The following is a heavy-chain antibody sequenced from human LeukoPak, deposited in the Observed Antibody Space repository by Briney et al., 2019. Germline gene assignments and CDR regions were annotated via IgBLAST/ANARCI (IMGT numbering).Heavy chain of an antibody. CDR1: GFTFSGYT. CDR2: ITGSGTAT. D-gene: IGHD1-26*01. V-gene: IGHV3-23*01. J-gene: IGHJ3*02. CDR3: ATPRGGSYHDGFDI. Sequence: PGGSLRLSCAASGFTFSGYTMSWVRQAPGKGLEWVSSITGSGTATYYTDSVKGRFTISRDNSKNTLNLEMNALRGEDTALYYCATPRGGSYHDGFDIWGQGTMVTVSS.